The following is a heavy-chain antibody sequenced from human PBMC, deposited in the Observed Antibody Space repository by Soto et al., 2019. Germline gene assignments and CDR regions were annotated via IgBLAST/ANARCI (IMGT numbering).Heavy chain of an antibody. CDR3: ARRGRTLPHYSYYMDV. CDR2: VSNSGSNT. CDR1: GFTFSNYV. J-gene: IGHJ6*03. Sequence: EAQLLEYGGGLVQPGGSLRLSCAASGFTFSNYVMSWVRQAPGKGLEWVSSVSNSGSNTYYAESVKGRVTISRDNSNNTLYLQMNSLRAEDTALYYCARRGRTLPHYSYYMDVWGKGTTVTVSS. V-gene: IGHV3-23*01.